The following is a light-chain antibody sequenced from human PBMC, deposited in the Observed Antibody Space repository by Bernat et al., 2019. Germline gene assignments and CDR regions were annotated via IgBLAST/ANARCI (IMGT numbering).Light chain of an antibody. J-gene: IGKJ1*01. CDR2: GAS. Sequence: EIVMTQSPATLSVSPGERATLSCRASQSVSSNLAWYQQKLGQAPRLLIYGASTRATGIPARFSGSGSGTEFTLTISSLQSEDSAVYYCQQYNNWPPWTFGQGTKVDIK. CDR1: QSVSSN. CDR3: QQYNNWPPWT. V-gene: IGKV3-15*01.